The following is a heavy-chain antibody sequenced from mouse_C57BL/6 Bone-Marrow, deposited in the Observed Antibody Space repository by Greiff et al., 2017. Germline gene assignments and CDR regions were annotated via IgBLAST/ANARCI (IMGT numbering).Heavy chain of an antibody. V-gene: IGHV1-15*01. CDR1: GYPSTDSE. D-gene: IGHD2-4*01. CDR3: TRSGRSTMITTRCYFDV. CDR2: IDPETGGP. J-gene: IGHJ1*03. Sequence: VQLQQSGAELVRPGASVTLSCKASGYPSTDSELHWVKQTPVHGLEWIGAIDPETGGPAYNQKFKGKAILTADKSSISAYMELRSLTSEDSAVYYCTRSGRSTMITTRCYFDVWGTGTTVTVSS.